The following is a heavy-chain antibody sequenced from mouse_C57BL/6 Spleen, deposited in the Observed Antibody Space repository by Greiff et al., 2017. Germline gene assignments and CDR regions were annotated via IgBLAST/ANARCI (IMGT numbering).Heavy chain of an antibody. J-gene: IGHJ3*01. D-gene: IGHD2-3*01. CDR2: ILGVGST. Sequence: QVKLMESGTGLVGPSQSLSITCTVSGFSLTHYGVHWVLQPPGEGLEWLVGILGVGSTTYNSALKSRLSISKDNSKSQVFLKMNSLQTDDTAMYYCARHDGYYGFAYWGQGTLVTVSA. CDR1: GFSLTHYG. V-gene: IGHV2-6-1*01. CDR3: ARHDGYYGFAY.